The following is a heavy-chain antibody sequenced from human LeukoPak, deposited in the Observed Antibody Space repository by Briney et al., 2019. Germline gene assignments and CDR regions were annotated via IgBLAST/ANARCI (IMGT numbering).Heavy chain of an antibody. CDR2: ISSTSSAI. D-gene: IGHD3-16*01. CDR1: GFTFSSFS. Sequence: PGGSLRLSCAASGFTFSSFSMNWVRQAPGKGLEWLSYISSTSSAIYYADSLKGRFTISRDNAKNSLYLQMDRLRAEDTAVYYCARVIGSYGDSAYWGQGTLVTVSS. J-gene: IGHJ4*02. CDR3: ARVIGSYGDSAY. V-gene: IGHV3-48*04.